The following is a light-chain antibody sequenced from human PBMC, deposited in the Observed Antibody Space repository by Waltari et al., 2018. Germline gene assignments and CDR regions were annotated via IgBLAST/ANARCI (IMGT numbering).Light chain of an antibody. CDR2: EVS. J-gene: IGLJ2*01. Sequence: QSALTQPPSASGSPGQSATISCTATSSDVGAYNSVSWYQQHPGKPPKLMIYEVSKRPSGVPARFSGSKSGNTASLTVSGLQAEDEADYSCSSYVGSNIVVFGGGTKLTVL. V-gene: IGLV2-8*01. CDR3: SSYVGSNIVV. CDR1: SSDVGAYNS.